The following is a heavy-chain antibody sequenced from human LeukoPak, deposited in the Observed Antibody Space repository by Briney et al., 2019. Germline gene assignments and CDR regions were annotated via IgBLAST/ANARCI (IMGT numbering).Heavy chain of an antibody. CDR2: ISGSSTYT. J-gene: IGHJ4*02. Sequence: GGSLRLSCAASGFTFSDYDMSWIRKAPGTGPDWVSYISGSSTYTNSAESVQGRFTISRDNAKNLLYLQMNSLRAEDTAVYHCARDCTSTSCYVFDYWGQGTLVSVSS. D-gene: IGHD2-2*01. CDR1: GFTFSDYD. CDR3: ARDCTSTSCYVFDY. V-gene: IGHV3-11*05.